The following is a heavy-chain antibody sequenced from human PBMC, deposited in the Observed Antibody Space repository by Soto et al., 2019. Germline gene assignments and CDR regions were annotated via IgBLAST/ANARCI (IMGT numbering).Heavy chain of an antibody. J-gene: IGHJ5*02. CDR3: ARLGGYYQALDT. Sequence: SETLSLTCTVSGGSISSSSYYWGWIRQPPGKGLEWIGSIYYSGSTYYNPSLKSRVTISVDTSKNQFSLKLSSVTAADTAVYYCARLGGYYQALDTWGQGALVTVSS. CDR2: IYYSGST. CDR1: GGSISSSSYY. V-gene: IGHV4-39*01. D-gene: IGHD3-22*01.